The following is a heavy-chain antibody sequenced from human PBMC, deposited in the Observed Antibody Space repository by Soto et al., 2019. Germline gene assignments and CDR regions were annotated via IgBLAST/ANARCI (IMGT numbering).Heavy chain of an antibody. D-gene: IGHD6-13*01. V-gene: IGHV1-69*13. Sequence: GASVKVSCKASGGIFSSYGISWVRQAPGQGLEWMGEIIPIFGTANHAQKFQGRVTITADESTSTAYMELSSLRSEDTAVYYCAKDRDIGAAGYHFDYWGQGTLVTVSS. CDR2: IIPIFGTA. J-gene: IGHJ4*02. CDR1: GGIFSSYG. CDR3: AKDRDIGAAGYHFDY.